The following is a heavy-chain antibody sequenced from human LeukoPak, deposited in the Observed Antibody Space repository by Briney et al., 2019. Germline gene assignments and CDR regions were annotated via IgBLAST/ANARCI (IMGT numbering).Heavy chain of an antibody. D-gene: IGHD3-9*01. CDR2: IKSKTHGGTT. CDR3: TTWNYDILTGYSI. J-gene: IGHJ4*02. V-gene: IGHV3-15*01. CDR1: GFSFKNVW. Sequence: GGSLRLSCAASGFSFKNVWMSWVRQAPGKGLEWVGRIKSKTHGGTTDYAAAVKGRFTISRDDSKSTLYLQMNSLKTEDTALYYCTTWNYDILTGYSIWGQGTLVTVSP.